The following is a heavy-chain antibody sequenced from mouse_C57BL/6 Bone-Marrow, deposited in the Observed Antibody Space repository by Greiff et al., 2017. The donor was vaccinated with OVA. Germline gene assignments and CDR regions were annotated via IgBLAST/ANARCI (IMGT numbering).Heavy chain of an antibody. CDR3: ARCFITTVVDYWYFDV. CDR2: INPGSGGT. Sequence: QVQLQQSGAELVRPGTSVKVSCKASGYAFTNYLIEWVKQRPGQGLEWIGVINPGSGGTNYNEKFKGKATLTADKSSSTAYMQLSSLTSEDSAVYFCARCFITTVVDYWYFDVWGTGTTVTVSS. CDR1: GYAFTNYL. D-gene: IGHD1-1*01. J-gene: IGHJ1*03. V-gene: IGHV1-54*01.